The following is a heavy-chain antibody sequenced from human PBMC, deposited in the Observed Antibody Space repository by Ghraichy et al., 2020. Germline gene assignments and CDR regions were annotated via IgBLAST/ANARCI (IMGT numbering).Heavy chain of an antibody. Sequence: SETLSLTCTVSGGSISSYYWSWIRQPPGKGLEWIGYIYYSGSTNYNPSLKSRVTISVDTSKNQFSLKLSSVTAADTAVYYCARRDYDFWSGYYPGWFDPWGQGTLVTVSS. D-gene: IGHD3-3*01. CDR1: GGSISSYY. CDR3: ARRDYDFWSGYYPGWFDP. J-gene: IGHJ5*02. CDR2: IYYSGST. V-gene: IGHV4-59*08.